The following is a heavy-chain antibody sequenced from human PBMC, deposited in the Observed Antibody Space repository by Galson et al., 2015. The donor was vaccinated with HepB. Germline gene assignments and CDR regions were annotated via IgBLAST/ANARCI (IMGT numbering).Heavy chain of an antibody. V-gene: IGHV3-74*03. CDR2: ISSDGSDT. CDR1: GFLFSGHS. CDR3: ARGDCSGPICYIKS. D-gene: IGHD2-15*01. Sequence: SLRLSCAASGFLFSGHSMHWVRLVPGKGLVWVSRISSDGSDTTYADSVKGRFTISRDNAEKSLSLEMKNLGPEDTAMYYCARGDCSGPICYIKSWGQGILVTVSS. J-gene: IGHJ4*02.